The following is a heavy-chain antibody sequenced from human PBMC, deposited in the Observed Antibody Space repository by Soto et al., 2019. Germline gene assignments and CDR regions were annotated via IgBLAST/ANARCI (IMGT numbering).Heavy chain of an antibody. CDR1: GYVFRNNW. CDR3: GXQQKYATGWSRLYYFDN. Sequence: GESLKISCQASGYVFRNNWIGWVRQVPGKGLEWMGIIYPGDSDVRYSPSFQGQITISVDTSINTAYLHLSSLKTSDTALYYCGXQQKYATGWSRLYYFDNWGQGTLVTVSS. D-gene: IGHD6-19*01. V-gene: IGHV5-51*01. J-gene: IGHJ4*02. CDR2: IYPGDSDV.